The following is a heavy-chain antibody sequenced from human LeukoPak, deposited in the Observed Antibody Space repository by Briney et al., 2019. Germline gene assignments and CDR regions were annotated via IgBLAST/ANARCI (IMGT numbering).Heavy chain of an antibody. CDR2: INPNSGDT. CDR3: ARGAVSGTYRYLY. J-gene: IGHJ4*02. D-gene: IGHD3-16*02. Sequence: ASVKVSCKASGYTSSGYQIHWVRQAPGQGLEWMGWINPNSGDTKYAQKFQGRATMTSDTSTSTVYMELSRLSSDDTAVYSCARGAVSGTYRYLYWGQGTLVTVSS. V-gene: IGHV1-2*02. CDR1: GYTSSGYQ.